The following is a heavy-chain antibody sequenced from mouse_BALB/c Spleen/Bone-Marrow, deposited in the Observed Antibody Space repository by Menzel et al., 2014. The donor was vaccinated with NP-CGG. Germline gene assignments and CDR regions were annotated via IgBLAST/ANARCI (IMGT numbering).Heavy chain of an antibody. CDR3: TTFRGGNFAVRSPY. J-gene: IGHJ3*01. CDR2: ISYSGST. D-gene: IGHD2-1*01. V-gene: IGHV3-8*02. CDR1: GDSITSGY. Sequence: DVHLVESGPSLVKPSQTLSLTCSVTGDSITSGYWNWIRKFPGNKLEYMGYISYSGSTYYNPSLKSRISITRDTSKNQYYLQLNSVTTEDTATYYCTTFRGGNFAVRSPYWGQGTLVTVSA.